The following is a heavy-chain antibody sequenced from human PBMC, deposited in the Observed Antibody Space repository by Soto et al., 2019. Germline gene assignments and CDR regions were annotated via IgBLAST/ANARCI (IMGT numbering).Heavy chain of an antibody. CDR3: AKDFGAWSDS. Sequence: EVQLLESGGGLVQPGESLRLSCAASGFTFKSYAMSWVRQAPGKGLEWVSEISGSGGSTHYAESVKGRFTISRDNSKKTLYLHMDSLRAEDTALYYCAKDFGAWSDSWGQGTLVNVSS. CDR1: GFTFKSYA. CDR2: ISGSGGST. V-gene: IGHV3-23*01. J-gene: IGHJ5*02. D-gene: IGHD6-19*01.